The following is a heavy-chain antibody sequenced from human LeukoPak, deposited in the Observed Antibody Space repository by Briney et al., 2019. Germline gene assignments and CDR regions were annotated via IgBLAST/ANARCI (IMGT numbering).Heavy chain of an antibody. V-gene: IGHV3-23*01. D-gene: IGHD2-8*01. CDR2: ISISGVST. J-gene: IGHJ5*02. CDR1: GFPLTSYA. CDR3: ARCMVLRQGWCNWFDH. Sequence: GSLLLSFASSGFPLTSYAMSWGRQAPGEGLEWVSRISISGVSTYYADSVKGRFTISRDNSENTLHLQMNSLRVEDTAIYFCARCMVLRQGWCNWFDHWGQGTLVTVSS.